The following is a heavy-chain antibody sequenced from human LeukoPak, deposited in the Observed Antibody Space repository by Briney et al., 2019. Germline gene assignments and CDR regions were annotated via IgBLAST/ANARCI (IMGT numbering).Heavy chain of an antibody. CDR1: GFTFSDYE. V-gene: IGHV3-53*01. Sequence: GGSLRLSCAASGFTFSDYEMTWARQAPGKGLEWVSFIYSDNTHYSDSVKGRFTISRDNSKNTLYLQMNSLRAEDTAVYYCARRAGAYSHPYDYWGQGTLVTVSS. CDR2: IYSDNT. D-gene: IGHD4/OR15-4a*01. J-gene: IGHJ4*02. CDR3: ARRAGAYSHPYDY.